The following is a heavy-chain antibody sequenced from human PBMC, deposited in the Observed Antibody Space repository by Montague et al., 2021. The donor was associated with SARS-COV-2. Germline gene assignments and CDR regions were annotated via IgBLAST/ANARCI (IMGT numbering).Heavy chain of an antibody. V-gene: IGHV4-31*03. J-gene: IGHJ6*02. Sequence: TLSLTCNVSGGSMISGGYCWSWIRQPPGKGLEWIGYVYSGGTTYYNPSLKSRVTISEDMSKNQFSLRPTSVTAADTAVYYCVRDGGLRFSGGAMDVWGQGTTVTVSS. CDR3: VRDGGLRFSGGAMDV. D-gene: IGHD3-3*01. CDR2: VYSGGTT. CDR1: GGSMISGGYC.